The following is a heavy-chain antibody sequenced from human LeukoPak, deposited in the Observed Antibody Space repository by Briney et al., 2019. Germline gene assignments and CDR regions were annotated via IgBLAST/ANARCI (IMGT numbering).Heavy chain of an antibody. V-gene: IGHV3-23*01. CDR1: GFTFSSYV. CDR2: ISGSGGST. CDR3: AKEQRDSSGWFQRRDYYYYYYMDV. J-gene: IGHJ6*03. D-gene: IGHD6-19*01. Sequence: GGSLRLSCAASGFTFSSYVMSWVRQAPGKGLEWVSAISGSGGSTYYADSVKGRFTISRDNSKNTLYLQMNSLRAEDTAVYYCAKEQRDSSGWFQRRDYYYYYYMDVWGKGTTVTVSS.